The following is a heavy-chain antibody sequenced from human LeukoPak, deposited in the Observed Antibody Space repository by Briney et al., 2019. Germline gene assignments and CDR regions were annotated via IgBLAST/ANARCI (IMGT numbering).Heavy chain of an antibody. Sequence: PSETLSLTCTVSGGSISSSSYYWGCIRQPPGKGLEWIGSIYYSGSTYYNPSLKSRVTISVDKSKNQFSLKLSSVTAADTAVYYCARDPSYYDSSGPWGQGTLVTVSS. CDR1: GGSISSSSYY. D-gene: IGHD3-22*01. J-gene: IGHJ4*02. V-gene: IGHV4-39*07. CDR2: IYYSGST. CDR3: ARDPSYYDSSGP.